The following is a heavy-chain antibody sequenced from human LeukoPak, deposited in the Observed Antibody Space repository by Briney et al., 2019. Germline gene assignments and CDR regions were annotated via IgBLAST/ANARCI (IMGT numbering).Heavy chain of an antibody. J-gene: IGHJ3*02. CDR1: GGSIGSDY. V-gene: IGHV4-59*01. Sequence: PSETLSLTCSVSGGSIGSDYWNWIRQPPGKGLEWIGYIYYTGDTSYNPSLKSRVTISVDTSKNQFSLKLSSVTASDTAVYYCARGLVTVANTGAFDIWGQGTMVTVSS. D-gene: IGHD5-12*01. CDR3: ARGLVTVANTGAFDI. CDR2: IYYTGDT.